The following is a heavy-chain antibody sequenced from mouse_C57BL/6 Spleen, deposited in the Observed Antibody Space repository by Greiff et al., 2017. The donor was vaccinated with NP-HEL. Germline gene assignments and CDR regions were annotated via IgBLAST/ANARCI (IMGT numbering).Heavy chain of an antibody. D-gene: IGHD2-5*01. CDR3: AIDTYYSNAVGAMDS. Sequence: DVMLVESGGGLVKPGGSLKLSCAASGFTFSSYAMSWVRQTPEKRLEWVATISDGGRCTYYPDTVKGRFAISRDNAKNNLYLQMSHLKSEDTAMYDCAIDTYYSNAVGAMDSLGQVNSVNVS. CDR1: GFTFSSYA. CDR2: ISDGGRCT. J-gene: IGHJ4*01. V-gene: IGHV5-4*01.